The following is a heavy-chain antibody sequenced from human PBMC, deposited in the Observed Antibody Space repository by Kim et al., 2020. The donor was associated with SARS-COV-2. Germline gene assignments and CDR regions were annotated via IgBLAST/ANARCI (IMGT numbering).Heavy chain of an antibody. CDR1: GFTFSDYY. Sequence: GGSLRLSCAASGFTFSDYYMSWIRQAPGKGLEWVSYISSSGSTIYYADSVKGRFTTSRDNAKNSLYLQMNSLRAEDTAVYYCARECSGGSYDRVSPSGRDWYFDLWGRGTLVTISA. CDR2: ISSSGSTI. D-gene: IGHD2-15*01. J-gene: IGHJ2*01. CDR3: ARECSGGSYDRVSPSGRDWYFDL. V-gene: IGHV3-11*01.